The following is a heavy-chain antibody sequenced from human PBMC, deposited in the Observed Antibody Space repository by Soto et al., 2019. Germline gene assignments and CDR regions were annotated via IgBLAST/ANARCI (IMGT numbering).Heavy chain of an antibody. D-gene: IGHD4-17*01. CDR3: ARVTRGDYLLTFSLRGMDV. Sequence: LSLTCSVYGGSFSGYYWSWIRQPPWKWLEWIGEINDSGITNYNPSLKSRVTMSVDTSKNQLSLKLNSVTAADTAVYYCARVTRGDYLLTFSLRGMDVWGQGTTGTVSS. CDR2: INDSGIT. CDR1: GGSFSGYY. V-gene: IGHV4-34*01. J-gene: IGHJ6*02.